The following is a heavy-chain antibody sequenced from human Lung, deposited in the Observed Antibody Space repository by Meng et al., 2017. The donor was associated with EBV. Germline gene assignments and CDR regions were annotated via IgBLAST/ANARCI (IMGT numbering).Heavy chain of an antibody. CDR1: GESFSDFH. CDR3: ARLADGPTSP. Sequence: QVQLQQWGSGLLKPWETLSLTCGIYGESFSDFHWSWVRQPPGRGLEWIGDIKQSGTTNYNSTLKSRVTISIDTSKKQFSLELTSVTAADTAMYYCARLADGPTSPWGQGIMVTSPQ. D-gene: IGHD3-16*01. CDR2: IKQSGTT. V-gene: IGHV4-34*02. J-gene: IGHJ5*02.